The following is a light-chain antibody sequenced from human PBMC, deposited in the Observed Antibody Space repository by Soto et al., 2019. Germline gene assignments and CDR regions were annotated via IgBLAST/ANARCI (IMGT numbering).Light chain of an antibody. CDR1: QSVSSY. CDR2: DAA. CDR3: QQRSNWPRT. J-gene: IGKJ2*01. Sequence: EIVLTQSPATLSLSPGERATLSCRASQSVSSYLAWYQQQPDQPPRLLMYDAATRATGMPARFSGSGSGTEFRLPSSSLEAADFGVYYCQQRSNWPRTFGQGTKLEIK. V-gene: IGKV3-11*01.